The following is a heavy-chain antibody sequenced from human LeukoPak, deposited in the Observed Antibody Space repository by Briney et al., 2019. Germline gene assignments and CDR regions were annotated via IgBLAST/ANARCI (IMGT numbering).Heavy chain of an antibody. V-gene: IGHV3-48*01. J-gene: IGHJ4*02. D-gene: IGHD3-16*01. Sequence: GGSLRLSCAASGFIFNSYGMNWVRQAPGKGLEWLSCITADSQTIYYADSVKGRFTISRDNAVNSLYLQMDSLRAEDTALYYCAKTGHYYDLDYWGQGALVTVSS. CDR1: GFIFNSYG. CDR3: AKTGHYYDLDY. CDR2: ITADSQTI.